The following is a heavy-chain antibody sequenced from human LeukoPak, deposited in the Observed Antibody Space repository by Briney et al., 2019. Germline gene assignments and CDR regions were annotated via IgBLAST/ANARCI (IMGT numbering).Heavy chain of an antibody. CDR1: GFTFSSYS. Sequence: GGSLRLSCAASGFTFSSYSMNWVRQAPGKGLEWVSSISSSSSYIYYADSVKGRFTISRDNAKNSLYLQMSSLRAEDTAVYYCARKGAAAGTVDYWGQGTLVTVSS. D-gene: IGHD6-13*01. CDR3: ARKGAAAGTVDY. J-gene: IGHJ4*02. CDR2: ISSSSSYI. V-gene: IGHV3-21*01.